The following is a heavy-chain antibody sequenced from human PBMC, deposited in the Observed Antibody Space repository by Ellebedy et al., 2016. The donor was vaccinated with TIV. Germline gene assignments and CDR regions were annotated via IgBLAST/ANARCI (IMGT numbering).Heavy chain of an antibody. CDR2: VNTANGDT. V-gene: IGHV1-3*04. D-gene: IGHD6-19*01. Sequence: ASVKVSCKTSGYTFTNYAIHWVRQAPGHSLEWMGWVNTANGDTRSSEKFKGRLTATIDTSASIVYMELRGLRSEDTAVYYCARDLGSGRDYWGQGTLATVSS. J-gene: IGHJ4*02. CDR1: GYTFTNYA. CDR3: ARDLGSGRDY.